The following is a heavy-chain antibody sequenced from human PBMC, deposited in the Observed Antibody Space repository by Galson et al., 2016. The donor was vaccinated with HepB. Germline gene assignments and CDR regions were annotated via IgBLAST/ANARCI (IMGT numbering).Heavy chain of an antibody. CDR1: GFTFSSYS. CDR2: ISSNNYI. J-gene: IGHJ6*02. CDR3: AKDTGHCSGGVCYSPRGMDV. D-gene: IGHD2-15*01. Sequence: SLRFSCAASGFTFSSYSLNRVRQAPGKGLEWVSFISSNNYIYYADSAQGRITISRDNAKNSLYLQMHSLRAEDTAVYYCAKDTGHCSGGVCYSPRGMDVWGQGPTVTVSS. V-gene: IGHV3-21*01.